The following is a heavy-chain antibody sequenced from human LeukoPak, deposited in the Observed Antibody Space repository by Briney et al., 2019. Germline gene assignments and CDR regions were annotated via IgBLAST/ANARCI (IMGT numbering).Heavy chain of an antibody. V-gene: IGHV3-15*01. Sequence: PGGSLRLSCAASGFAFSNAWMSWVRQAPGEGLEWVGRIKSKTDGGTTDYAAPVKGRFTISREDSKNTLYLQMNSLKTEDTAVYYCTTDVLTGYYDSSGYSGIDYWGQGTLVTVSS. J-gene: IGHJ4*02. CDR1: GFAFSNAW. CDR3: TTDVLTGYYDSSGYSGIDY. D-gene: IGHD3-22*01. CDR2: IKSKTDGGTT.